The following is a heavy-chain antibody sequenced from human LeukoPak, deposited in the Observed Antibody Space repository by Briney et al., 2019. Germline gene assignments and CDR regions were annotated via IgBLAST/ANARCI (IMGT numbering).Heavy chain of an antibody. D-gene: IGHD3-9*01. CDR2: IYYCGST. CDR3: AATKLRYFDNRRKGPVFDY. V-gene: IGHV4-59*05. Sequence: SETLPLTCPVCGGSFSGYYWGWLRQPPAKGLEGIGSIYYCGSTYYNPSLKSRGTISVGTSKTQFSVRLSSVTAADTAVYYWAATKLRYFDNRRKGPVFDYWGQGTLVTVSS. J-gene: IGHJ4*02. CDR1: GGSFSGYY.